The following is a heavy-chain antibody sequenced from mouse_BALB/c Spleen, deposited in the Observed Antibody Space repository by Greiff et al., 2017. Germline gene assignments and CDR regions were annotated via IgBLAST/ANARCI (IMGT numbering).Heavy chain of an antibody. CDR2: ISYSGST. J-gene: IGHJ1*01. CDR3: AREGYGSSYVEYFDV. Sequence: EVQLVESGPGLVKPSQSLSLTCTVTGYSITSDYAWNWIRQFPGNKLEWMGYISYSGSTSYNPSLKSRISITRDTSKNQFFLQLNSVTTEDTATYYCAREGYGSSYVEYFDVWGAGTTVTVSS. CDR1: GYSITSDYA. D-gene: IGHD1-1*01. V-gene: IGHV3-2*02.